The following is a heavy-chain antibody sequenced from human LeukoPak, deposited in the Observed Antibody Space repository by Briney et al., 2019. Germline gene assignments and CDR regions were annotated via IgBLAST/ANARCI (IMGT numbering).Heavy chain of an antibody. J-gene: IGHJ3*02. CDR2: ISGSGGST. CDR3: AKDLDFWSGYYSSAFDI. D-gene: IGHD3-3*01. CDR1: GFTFSSYA. V-gene: IGHV3-23*01. Sequence: GGSLRLSCAASGFTFSSYAMSWVRQAPGKGLEWVSAISGSGGSTYYADSVKGRFTISRDNSKNTLYLQMNSLRAEDTAVYYCAKDLDFWSGYYSSAFDIWGQGTTVIVSS.